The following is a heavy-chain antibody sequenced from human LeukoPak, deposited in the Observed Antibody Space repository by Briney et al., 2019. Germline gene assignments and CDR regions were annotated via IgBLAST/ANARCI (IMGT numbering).Heavy chain of an antibody. V-gene: IGHV3-11*01. D-gene: IGHD3-16*01. CDR2: ISSSGSTI. CDR3: AKGSSGVTIGDYYMDV. J-gene: IGHJ6*03. CDR1: GFTFSDYY. Sequence: GGSLRLSCAASGFTFSDYYMSWIRQAPGKGLEWVSYISSSGSTIYYADSVKGRFTISRDNAKNSLYLQMNSLRAEDMALYYCAKGSSGVTIGDYYMDVWGKGTTVTVSS.